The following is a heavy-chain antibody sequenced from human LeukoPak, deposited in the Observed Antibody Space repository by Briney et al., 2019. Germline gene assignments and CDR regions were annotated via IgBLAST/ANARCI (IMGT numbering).Heavy chain of an antibody. D-gene: IGHD6-19*01. CDR3: ARVRGSSGWYGPSYYFDY. J-gene: IGHJ4*02. CDR1: GGTFSSYA. CDR2: IIPIFGTA. Sequence: SVTVSCTASGGTFSSYAISWVRQAPGQGLEWMGGIIPIFGTANYAQKFQGRVTITADESTSTAYMELSSLRSEDTAVYYCARVRGSSGWYGPSYYFDYWGQGTLVTVSS. V-gene: IGHV1-69*13.